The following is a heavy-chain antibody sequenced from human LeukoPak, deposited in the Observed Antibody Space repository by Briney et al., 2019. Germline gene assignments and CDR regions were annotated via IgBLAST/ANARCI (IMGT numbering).Heavy chain of an antibody. CDR3: ARGKGAYYDILTGYHNNYGMDV. CDR2: IYYSGGT. D-gene: IGHD3-9*01. Sequence: KPSETLSLTCTVSGGSISSYYWSWIRQPPGKGLEWIGYIYYSGGTNYNPSLKSRVTISVDTSKNQFSLKLSSVTAADTAVYHCARGKGAYYDILTGYHNNYGMDVWGQGTTVTVSS. J-gene: IGHJ6*02. V-gene: IGHV4-59*01. CDR1: GGSISSYY.